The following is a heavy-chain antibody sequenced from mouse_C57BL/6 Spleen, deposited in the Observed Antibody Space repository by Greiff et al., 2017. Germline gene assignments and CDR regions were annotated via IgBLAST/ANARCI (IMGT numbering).Heavy chain of an antibody. V-gene: IGHV1-64*01. CDR3: AISGLDYGSSYDWYFDV. CDR1: GYTFTSYW. CDR2: IHPNSGST. J-gene: IGHJ1*03. Sequence: VQLQQPGAELVKPGASVKLSCKASGYTFTSYWMHWVKQRPGQGLEWIGMIHPNSGSTNYNEKFKSKATLTVEKSSSTAYMQLSSLTSEDSAVYYCAISGLDYGSSYDWYFDVWGTGTTVTVSS. D-gene: IGHD1-1*01.